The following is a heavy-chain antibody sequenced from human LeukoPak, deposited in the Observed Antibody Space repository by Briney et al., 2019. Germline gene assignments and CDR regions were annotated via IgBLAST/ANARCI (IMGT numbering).Heavy chain of an antibody. CDR3: ARGWSGDDILYYFDY. D-gene: IGHD3-9*01. CDR2: IIPIFGTA. Sequence: SVKVSCKASGGTFSSYAISWVRQDLGQGLEWMGGIIPIFGTANYAQKFQGRVTITADESTSTAYMELSSLRSEDTAVYYCARGWSGDDILYYFDYWGQGTLVTVSS. V-gene: IGHV1-69*13. CDR1: GGTFSSYA. J-gene: IGHJ4*02.